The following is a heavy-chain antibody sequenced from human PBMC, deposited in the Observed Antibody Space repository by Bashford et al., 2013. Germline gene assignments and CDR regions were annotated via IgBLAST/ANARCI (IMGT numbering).Heavy chain of an antibody. Sequence: VASVKVSCKASGYSFTSYGISWVRQAPGQGLEWMGRTIPILDTANYAQKFQGRVTISADKSTNTAYMELTGLRFEDTAVYYCARAHAAAGEAFDFWGLGTLVTVSS. D-gene: IGHD6-13*01. V-gene: IGHV1-69*04. CDR3: ARAHAAAGEAFDF. CDR1: GYSFTSYG. J-gene: IGHJ4*02. CDR2: TIPILDTA.